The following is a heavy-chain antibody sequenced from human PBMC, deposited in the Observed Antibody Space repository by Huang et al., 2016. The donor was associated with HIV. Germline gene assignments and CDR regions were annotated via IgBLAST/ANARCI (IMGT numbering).Heavy chain of an antibody. CDR1: GGSLNSDGYY. Sequence: QVQLQESGPGLVKPSQTLSLTCTVSGGSLNSDGYYWSWIRQPPGKGPEWIGHIYYSGNTYYNPSLNSRLTISLDTSKNQFSLNLSSVTAADTAVYYCARVMWGNSRSGGNWFDPWGQGTQVTVSS. D-gene: IGHD3-16*01. CDR3: ARVMWGNSRSGGNWFDP. V-gene: IGHV4-30-4*08. CDR2: IYYSGNT. J-gene: IGHJ5*02.